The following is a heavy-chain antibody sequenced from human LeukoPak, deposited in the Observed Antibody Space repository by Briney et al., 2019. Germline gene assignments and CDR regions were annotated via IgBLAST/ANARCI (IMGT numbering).Heavy chain of an antibody. V-gene: IGHV3-21*01. D-gene: IGHD2-15*01. CDR1: RFTFSSYS. CDR3: AREYCSGGSCYFYYYYMDV. J-gene: IGHJ6*03. Sequence: GGCLTLSCAVSRFTFSSYSMNWVRPAPGRGMGWVSSISSSSSYIFYADSVKGRFTISRDNAKNSLYLQMNSLRAKDTAAYYCAREYCSGGSCYFYYYYMDVWGKGTTVTVSS. CDR2: ISSSSSYI.